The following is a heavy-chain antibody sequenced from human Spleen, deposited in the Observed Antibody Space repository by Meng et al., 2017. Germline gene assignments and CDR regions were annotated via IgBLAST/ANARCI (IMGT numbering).Heavy chain of an antibody. V-gene: IGHV1-69*06. CDR3: ARSLLDVVVVAATRRGVYFDY. CDR1: GGTFSSYA. D-gene: IGHD2-15*01. Sequence: SVKVPCKASGGTFSSYAISWVRQAPGQGLEWMGGIIPIFGTANYAQKFQGRVTITADKSTSTAYMELSSLRSEDTAVYYCARSLLDVVVVAATRRGVYFDYWGQGTLVTVSS. J-gene: IGHJ4*02. CDR2: IIPIFGTA.